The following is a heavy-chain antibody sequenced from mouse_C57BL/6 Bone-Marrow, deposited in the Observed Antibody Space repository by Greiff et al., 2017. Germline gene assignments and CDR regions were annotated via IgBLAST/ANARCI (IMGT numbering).Heavy chain of an antibody. CDR1: GYTFTSHW. V-gene: IGHV1-56*01. J-gene: IGHJ3*01. D-gene: IGHD1-1*01. CDR3: ASSYGGVLHLFDY. CDR2: IFPGSGST. Sequence: QVQLQQSGPELVRPGASVKISCKAPGYTFTSHWMQWVRQRPGQGLEWIGEIFPGSGSTYYNEKFKGKATLTVDTSSSTAYMQRSSLTSEDSAVYFCASSYGGVLHLFDYWGQGTRVTVSA.